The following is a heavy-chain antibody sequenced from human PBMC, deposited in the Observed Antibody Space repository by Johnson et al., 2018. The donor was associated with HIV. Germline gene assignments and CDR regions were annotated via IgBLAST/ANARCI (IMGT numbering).Heavy chain of an antibody. Sequence: QVQLVESGGGVGQPGGSLRLSCAASGFIFSTYGMHWVRQAPGKGLEWVAFMRSDGSIEYYADSVKGRFTISRDNSKNTLYLQMNSLRAEDTAVYYCARDLYSGSYYDAFDIWGQGTMVTVSS. CDR2: MRSDGSIE. CDR1: GFIFSTYG. D-gene: IGHD1-26*01. V-gene: IGHV3-30*02. J-gene: IGHJ3*02. CDR3: ARDLYSGSYYDAFDI.